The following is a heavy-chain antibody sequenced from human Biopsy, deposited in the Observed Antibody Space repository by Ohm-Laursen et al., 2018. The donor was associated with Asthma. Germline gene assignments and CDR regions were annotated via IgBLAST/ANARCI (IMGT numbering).Heavy chain of an antibody. J-gene: IGHJ3*01. Sequence: SETLSLTCTVSGGSIRSHDWTWIRLPPGKGLEWVGSIHKNGIGYYKSSLKSRLTISVDTSKNQFSLKVTSVTAADTAVYYCARQKLAAAEGPFDLWGQGTMVTVSS. CDR3: ARQKLAAAEGPFDL. D-gene: IGHD6-13*01. CDR1: GGSIRSHD. V-gene: IGHV4-59*04. CDR2: IHKNGIG.